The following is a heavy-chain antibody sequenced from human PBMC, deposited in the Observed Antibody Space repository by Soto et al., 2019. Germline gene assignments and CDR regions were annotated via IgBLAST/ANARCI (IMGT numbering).Heavy chain of an antibody. CDR1: GYSFTSYW. J-gene: IGHJ6*02. CDR2: IYPGDSDT. V-gene: IGHV5-51*01. CDR3: ARRAWDYYYGMDV. Sequence: GESLKISCKGSGYSFTSYWIGWVRQMPGKGLEWMGIIYPGDSDTRYSPSLQGQVTISADKSISTAYLQWSSLKASDTAMYYCARRAWDYYYGMDVWGQGTTVTVSS.